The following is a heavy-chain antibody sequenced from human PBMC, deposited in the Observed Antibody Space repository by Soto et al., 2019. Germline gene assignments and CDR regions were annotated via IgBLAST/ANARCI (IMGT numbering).Heavy chain of an antibody. CDR1: GFSLSTRGVG. Sequence: QITLKESGPTLVKPTQTLTLTCTLSGFSLSTRGVGVGWIRQPPGKALEWLALIYWDDDKRYSPSLKSRLTITTDTSKNQVVLRMSNMDPGDTATYYCADSRLRLGELSLLDYWGQGTPVTVSS. D-gene: IGHD3-16*02. CDR3: ADSRLRLGELSLLDY. CDR2: IYWDDDK. J-gene: IGHJ4*02. V-gene: IGHV2-5*02.